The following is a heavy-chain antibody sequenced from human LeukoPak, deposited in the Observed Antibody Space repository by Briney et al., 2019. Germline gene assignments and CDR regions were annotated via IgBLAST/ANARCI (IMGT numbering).Heavy chain of an antibody. V-gene: IGHV1-18*01. CDR3: ARDKNVGLGRSLGH. CDR1: GYTFPSYG. Sequence: ASVKVSCKASGYTFPSYGFSWVRQAPGQGLEWMGWISAYSGNTDYEQKFQGRVTMTTDTSTRTAYMELRSLRSDDTAVYYCARDKNVGLGRSLGHWGQGNLVTVSS. J-gene: IGHJ4*02. D-gene: IGHD3-10*01. CDR2: ISAYSGNT.